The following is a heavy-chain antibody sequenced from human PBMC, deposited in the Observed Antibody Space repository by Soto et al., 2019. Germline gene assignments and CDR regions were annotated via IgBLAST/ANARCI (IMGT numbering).Heavy chain of an antibody. V-gene: IGHV1-2*04. CDR2: INPNSGGT. CDR3: ARGKLRYFDWLFSRYYYYGMDV. Sequence: VASVKVSCKASGYTFTGYYMHWVRQAPGQGLEWMGWINPNSGGTNYAQKFQGWVTMTRDTSISTAYMELSRLRSDDTAVYYCARGKLRYFDWLFSRYYYYGMDVWGQGTTVTVS. CDR1: GYTFTGYY. J-gene: IGHJ6*02. D-gene: IGHD3-9*01.